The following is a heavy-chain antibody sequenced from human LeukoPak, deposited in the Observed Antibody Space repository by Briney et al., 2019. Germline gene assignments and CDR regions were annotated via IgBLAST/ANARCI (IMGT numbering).Heavy chain of an antibody. CDR1: GGTFSTYT. CDR2: IIPIFGTA. V-gene: IGHV1-69*05. D-gene: IGHD6-6*01. J-gene: IGHJ3*02. CDR3: ARDRSFSSPDAFDI. Sequence: LVKVSCKASGGTFSTYTISWVRQAPGQGLEWMGGIIPIFGTANSAQKFQGRVTITTDESTSTAYMELSSLRSEDTAVYYCARDRSFSSPDAFDIWGQGTMVTVSS.